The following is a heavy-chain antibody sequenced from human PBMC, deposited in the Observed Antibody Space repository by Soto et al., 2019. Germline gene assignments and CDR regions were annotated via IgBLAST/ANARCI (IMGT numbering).Heavy chain of an antibody. D-gene: IGHD6-6*01. J-gene: IGHJ4*02. CDR3: ARHAKQAKSIAARPRIAAAGPGDY. V-gene: IGHV4-34*01. Sequence: SETLSLTCAVYGGSFTGYYWSWIRQPPGKGLEWIGEINHSGSTNYNPSLKSRVTISVDTSKNQFSLKLSSVTAADTAVYYCARHAKQAKSIAARPRIAAAGPGDYWGQGTLVTVSS. CDR2: INHSGST. CDR1: GGSFTGYY.